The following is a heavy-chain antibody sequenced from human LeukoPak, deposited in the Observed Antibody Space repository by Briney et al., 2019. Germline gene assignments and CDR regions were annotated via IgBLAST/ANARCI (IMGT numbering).Heavy chain of an antibody. CDR3: AREAINGYSLDY. J-gene: IGHJ4*02. V-gene: IGHV3-7*05. Sequence: GGSLRLSCAASGFTFSSYWMSWVRQAPGKGLQWVSNIKQDGSEKYYVDSVKGRFAISRDNAKNSLYLQMNRLRAEDTAVYYCAREAINGYSLDYWGQGTLVTVSS. CDR2: IKQDGSEK. D-gene: IGHD5-24*01. CDR1: GFTFSSYW.